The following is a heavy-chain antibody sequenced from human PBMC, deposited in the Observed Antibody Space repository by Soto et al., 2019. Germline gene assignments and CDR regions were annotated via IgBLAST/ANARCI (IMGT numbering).Heavy chain of an antibody. CDR1: GYTFTSYG. Sequence: QVQLVQSGAEVKKPGASVKVSCKASGYTFTSYGISWVRQAPGQGLEWLGWISAYNGNTNYAQKLQGRVTMTTDTSTSTAYMELRSLRSDDTAVYYCARDVVVVPAAMLGHNFDYWGQGTLVTVSS. D-gene: IGHD2-2*01. J-gene: IGHJ4*02. CDR3: ARDVVVVPAAMLGHNFDY. V-gene: IGHV1-18*01. CDR2: ISAYNGNT.